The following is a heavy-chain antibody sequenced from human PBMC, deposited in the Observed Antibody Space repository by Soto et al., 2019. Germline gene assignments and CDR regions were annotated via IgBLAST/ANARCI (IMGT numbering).Heavy chain of an antibody. Sequence: QVQLVQSGAEVKKPGSSVKVSCKASGGTFSSYAISWVRQAPGQGLEWMGGIIPIFGTANYAQKFQGRVTITADESTSTAYMELSSLRSEDTAVYYCARDLYGSGSSMIPSNWFDPWGQGPLVTVSS. CDR3: ARDLYGSGSSMIPSNWFDP. CDR1: GGTFSSYA. V-gene: IGHV1-69*01. J-gene: IGHJ5*02. CDR2: IIPIFGTA. D-gene: IGHD3-10*01.